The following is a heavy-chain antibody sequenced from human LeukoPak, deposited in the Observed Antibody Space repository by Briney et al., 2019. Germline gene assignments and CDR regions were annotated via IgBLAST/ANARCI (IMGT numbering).Heavy chain of an antibody. V-gene: IGHV3-23*01. CDR2: ITSGANT. Sequence: GGSLRLSCAASGFTFNTYAMSWVRQAPGKGLEWVSGITSGANTYYADSVKGRFTISRDNSENTLNLQMNSLRAEDTAIYYCAKARAGDITAAFNYWGQGTTVTVSS. J-gene: IGHJ6*02. CDR1: GFTFNTYA. CDR3: AKARAGDITAAFNY. D-gene: IGHD6-13*01.